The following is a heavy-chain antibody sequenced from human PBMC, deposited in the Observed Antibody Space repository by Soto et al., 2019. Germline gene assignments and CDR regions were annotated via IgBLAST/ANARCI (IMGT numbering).Heavy chain of an antibody. D-gene: IGHD3-22*01. CDR1: GYTFTSYG. J-gene: IGHJ4*02. V-gene: IGHV1-18*04. Sequence: ASVKVSCKASGYTFTSYGISWVRQAPGQGLEWMGWISAYNGNTNYAQKLQGRVTMTTDTSTSTACMELRSLRSDDTAVYYWAGGYSSGYYYGGSDFDYWGQGTLVTVSS. CDR3: AGGYSSGYYYGGSDFDY. CDR2: ISAYNGNT.